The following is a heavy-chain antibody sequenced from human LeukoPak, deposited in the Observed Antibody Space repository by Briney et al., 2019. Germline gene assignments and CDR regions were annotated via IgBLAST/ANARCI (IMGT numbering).Heavy chain of an antibody. J-gene: IGHJ3*02. CDR1: GGSLSSTSYY. V-gene: IGHV4-39*01. CDR3: ALGSVAVAGDDAFDI. Sequence: SETLSLTCTVSGGSLSSTSYYWGWIRQPPGKGLEWIGTIYYSGRTYYNPSLKSRVTISVDTSNNQFSLKLNSVTAADTAVYYCALGSVAVAGDDAFDIWGQGTMVTVSS. CDR2: IYYSGRT. D-gene: IGHD6-19*01.